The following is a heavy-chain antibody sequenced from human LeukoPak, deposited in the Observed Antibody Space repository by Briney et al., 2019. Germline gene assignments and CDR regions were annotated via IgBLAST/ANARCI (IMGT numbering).Heavy chain of an antibody. CDR2: IYSGGIT. D-gene: IGHD3-22*01. V-gene: IGHV3-66*01. Sequence: GGSLRLSCAISGFTVSSSYMSWVRQAPGKGLEWVSVIYSGGITDYAYSVKGRFTISRDNSKNTLHLQMNSLRAEDTAVYYCARDRYYYDSSGYYVDAFDIWGQGTLVTVSS. CDR1: GFTVSSSY. J-gene: IGHJ3*02. CDR3: ARDRYYYDSSGYYVDAFDI.